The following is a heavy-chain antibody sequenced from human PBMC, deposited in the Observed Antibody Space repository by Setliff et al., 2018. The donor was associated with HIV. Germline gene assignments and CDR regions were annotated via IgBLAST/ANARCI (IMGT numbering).Heavy chain of an antibody. CDR3: ARDPTGHYFDF. J-gene: IGHJ4*02. CDR1: GYIFIGYH. CDR2: INPNSGDT. D-gene: IGHD1-1*01. V-gene: IGHV1-2*02. Sequence: ASVKVSCKASGYIFIGYHLHWVRQAPGQGLEWMGWINPNSGDTNYAQRFQGRVTMTRDTSISTAYMELSRLRSDDTAVYYCARDPTGHYFDFWGQGTLVTVSS.